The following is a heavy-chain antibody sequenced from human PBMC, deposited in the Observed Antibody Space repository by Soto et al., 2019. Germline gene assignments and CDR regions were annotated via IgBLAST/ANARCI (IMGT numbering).Heavy chain of an antibody. Sequence: SETLSLTCAVYGGSFSGYYWSWIRQPPGKGLEWIGEINHSGSTNYNPSLKSRVTISVDTSKNQFSLKLSSVTAADTAVYYCARVVAYYYDSSGYQAKRYYFDYWGQGTLVTVSS. CDR2: INHSGST. CDR3: ARVVAYYYDSSGYQAKRYYFDY. J-gene: IGHJ4*02. CDR1: GGSFSGYY. V-gene: IGHV4-34*01. D-gene: IGHD3-22*01.